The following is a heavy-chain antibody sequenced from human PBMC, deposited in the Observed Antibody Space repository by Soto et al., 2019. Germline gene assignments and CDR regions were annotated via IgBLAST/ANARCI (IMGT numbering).Heavy chain of an antibody. D-gene: IGHD2-21*01. J-gene: IGHJ4*02. CDR2: SGGGGGRT. CDR3: ATLYSLPVSARFDH. CDR1: GLTFDTYA. V-gene: IGHV3-23*01. Sequence: PGGSLRLSCAVSGLTFDTYAMTWVRQAPGKGLEWVSISGGGGGRTYYADSVKGRFAISRDNSKNTLYLQLNDLRAEDTAVYYCATLYSLPVSARFDHWGQGTLVTVSS.